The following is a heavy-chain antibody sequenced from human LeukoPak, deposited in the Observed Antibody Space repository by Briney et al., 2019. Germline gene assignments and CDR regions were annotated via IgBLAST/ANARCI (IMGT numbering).Heavy chain of an antibody. V-gene: IGHV3-21*01. Sequence: GGSLRLSGAASEFTFSSYSMNWVRQAPGKGLEWVSSISSSSSYIYYADSVKGRFTISRDNAKNSLYLQMNSLRAEDTAVYYCARGAYGDYNWGQGTLVTVSS. CDR1: EFTFSSYS. CDR2: ISSSSSYI. J-gene: IGHJ4*02. CDR3: ARGAYGDYN. D-gene: IGHD4-17*01.